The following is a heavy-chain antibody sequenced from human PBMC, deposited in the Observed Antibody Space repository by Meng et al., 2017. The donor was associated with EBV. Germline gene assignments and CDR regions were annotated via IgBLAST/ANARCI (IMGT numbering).Heavy chain of an antibody. CDR1: VYPFISYA. V-gene: IGHV7-4-1*02. D-gene: IGHD3-9*01. Sequence: QVQLVKSGSELKGPWASVKVSCKAYVYPFISYAINWGRQAPGQGLEWMGWINTNTGNTTYVQGFTGRFVFSLDTSVSTAYLQISSLKAEDTAVYYCARDILYVWGQGTLVTVSS. CDR2: INTNTGNT. J-gene: IGHJ4*02. CDR3: ARDILYV.